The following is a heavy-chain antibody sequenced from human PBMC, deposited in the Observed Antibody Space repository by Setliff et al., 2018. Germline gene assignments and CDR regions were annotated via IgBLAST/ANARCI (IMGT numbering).Heavy chain of an antibody. Sequence: ASVKVSCKASGYTFTNYGITWVRQAPGQGLEWMGWINNYNTNTKYAQKLQGRVTMTTDTSTNTAYMELRSLRSDDTAVYYCERLVRYCTTTSCQRTSGDDYWGQGALVTVSS. V-gene: IGHV1-18*01. CDR1: GYTFTNYG. D-gene: IGHD2-2*01. CDR3: ERLVRYCTTTSCQRTSGDDY. CDR2: INNYNTNT. J-gene: IGHJ4*02.